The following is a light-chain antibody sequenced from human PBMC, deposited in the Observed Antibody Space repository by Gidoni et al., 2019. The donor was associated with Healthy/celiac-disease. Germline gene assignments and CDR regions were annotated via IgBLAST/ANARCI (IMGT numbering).Light chain of an antibody. CDR3: QQYGSSRRT. J-gene: IGKJ1*01. CDR2: GAS. CDR1: QSGNSSY. Sequence: ETVLTQSPATLPLSPVERATISSSASQSGNSSYLAWYQQKPAHAPRLLIYGASSRATGIPDRFSGSGSGTDFTLTISSLEPDDFAVYYCQQYGSSRRTFGQGTKVEIK. V-gene: IGKV3-20*01.